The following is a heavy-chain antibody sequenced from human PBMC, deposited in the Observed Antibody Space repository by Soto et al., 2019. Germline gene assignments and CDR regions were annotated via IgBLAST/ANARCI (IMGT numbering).Heavy chain of an antibody. V-gene: IGHV4-59*01. Sequence: PSETLSLTCTVSGGSISSYYWSWIRQPPGKGLEWIGYIYYSGSTNYNPSLKSRVTISVDTSKNQFSLKLSSVTAADTAVYYCARFGTGTTALNWFDPWGQGTLVTVSS. CDR2: IYYSGST. J-gene: IGHJ5*02. CDR1: GGSISSYY. CDR3: ARFGTGTTALNWFDP. D-gene: IGHD1-7*01.